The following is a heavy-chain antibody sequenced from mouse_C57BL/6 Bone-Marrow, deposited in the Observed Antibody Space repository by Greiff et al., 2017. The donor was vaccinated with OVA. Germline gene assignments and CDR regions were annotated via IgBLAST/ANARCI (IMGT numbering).Heavy chain of an antibody. CDR3: AKNTLLRRGAYFDY. CDR1: GFSLTSYG. J-gene: IGHJ2*01. CDR2: IWRGGST. Sequence: QVQLKESGPGLVQPSQSLSITCTVSGFSLTSYGVHWVRQSPGKGLEWLGVIWRGGSTDYNAAFMSRLSITKDNSKSQVFFKMNSLQAYDTAIYYCAKNTLLRRGAYFDYWGQGTTLTVSS. V-gene: IGHV2-5*01. D-gene: IGHD2-4*01.